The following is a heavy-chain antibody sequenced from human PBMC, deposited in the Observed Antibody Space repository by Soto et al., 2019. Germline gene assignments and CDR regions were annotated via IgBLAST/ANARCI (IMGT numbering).Heavy chain of an antibody. CDR1: GDSLSSGGHY. Sequence: SETLSLTCTVSGDSLSSGGHYWSWIRQHPGKGLEWIGHIYDSVNTYYSPSLRSRVTISADMSKNQFSLNLRSVAAADTAVYYCARVDHRGYFAILTDYWGQGTLVTVSS. CDR3: ARVDHRGYFAILTDY. J-gene: IGHJ4*02. D-gene: IGHD3-9*01. V-gene: IGHV4-31*03. CDR2: IYDSVNT.